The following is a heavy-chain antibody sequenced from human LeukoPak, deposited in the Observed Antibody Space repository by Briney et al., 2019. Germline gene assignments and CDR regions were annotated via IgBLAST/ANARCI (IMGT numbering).Heavy chain of an antibody. V-gene: IGHV4-59*01. CDR2: IYYSGST. CDR1: GGSISSYY. CDR3: ARGGYKAFDI. D-gene: IGHD5-24*01. J-gene: IGHJ3*02. Sequence: SETLSLTCTVSGGSISSYYWSWIRQPPGKGLEWIGYIYYSGSTDYNPSLKSRVTISVDTSKNQFSLKLSSVTAADTAVYYCARGGYKAFDIWGQGTMVTVSS.